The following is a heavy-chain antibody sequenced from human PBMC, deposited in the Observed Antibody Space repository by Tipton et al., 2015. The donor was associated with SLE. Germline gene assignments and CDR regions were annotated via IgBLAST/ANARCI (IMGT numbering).Heavy chain of an antibody. CDR3: ARQPHGGSD. Sequence: TLSLTCTVSGGSISSSSYYWGWIRQPPGKGLEWIGSIYYSGSTYYNPSLKSRVTISVDTSKNQLSLKLSSVTAADTAVYYCARQPHGGSDWGQGTLVTVSS. V-gene: IGHV4-39*07. CDR1: GGSISSSSYY. D-gene: IGHD3-16*01. CDR2: IYYSGST. J-gene: IGHJ4*02.